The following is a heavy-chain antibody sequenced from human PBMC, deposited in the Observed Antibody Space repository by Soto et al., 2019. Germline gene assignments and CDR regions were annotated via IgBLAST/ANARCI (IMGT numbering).Heavy chain of an antibody. CDR2: IYYSGST. J-gene: IGHJ5*02. CDR3: ARDLYYYDSSGYRTNWFDP. CDR1: GGSISSGDYY. Sequence: NPSETLSLTCTVSGGSISSGDYYWSWIRQPPGKGLEWIGYIYYSGSTYYNPSLKSRVTISVDTSKNQFSLKLSSVTAADTAVYYCARDLYYYDSSGYRTNWFDPWGQGTLVPVSS. D-gene: IGHD3-22*01. V-gene: IGHV4-30-4*01.